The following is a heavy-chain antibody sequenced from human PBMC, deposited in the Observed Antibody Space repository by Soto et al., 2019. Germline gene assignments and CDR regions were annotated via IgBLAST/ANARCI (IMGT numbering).Heavy chain of an antibody. J-gene: IGHJ4*02. D-gene: IGHD6-13*01. V-gene: IGHV1-18*01. CDR3: SREEAAAGTVDY. CDR2: ISAFICNT. Sequence: ASVEGSCKASGQAFTSDGISWLRQAPGQGTEWTGWISAFICNTNYAQKLQGGATITTETSTSAAYLELRNLRFDDTAVYYCSREEAAAGTVDYGRQGTLVTVSS. CDR1: GQAFTSDG.